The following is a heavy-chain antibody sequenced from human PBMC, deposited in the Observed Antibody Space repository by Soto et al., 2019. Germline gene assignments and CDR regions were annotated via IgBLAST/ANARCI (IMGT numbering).Heavy chain of an antibody. V-gene: IGHV1-8*01. CDR1: GYTFTSYD. CDR3: AGGRYCSSTSCRYYYYYGMDV. J-gene: IGHJ6*02. Sequence: ASVKVSCKASGYTFTSYDINWVRQATGQGLEWMGWMNPNSGNTGYAQKFQGRVTMTRNTSISTAYMELSSLRSEDTAVYYCAGGRYCSSTSCRYYYYYGMDVWGQGTTVTVSS. CDR2: MNPNSGNT. D-gene: IGHD2-2*01.